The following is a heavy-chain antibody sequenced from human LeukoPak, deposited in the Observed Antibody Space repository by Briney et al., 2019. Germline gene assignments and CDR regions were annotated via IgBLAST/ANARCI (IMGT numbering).Heavy chain of an antibody. V-gene: IGHV3-23*01. J-gene: IGHJ4*02. CDR2: LTGSGGST. CDR1: GFTFTKQA. D-gene: IGHD3-16*01. CDR3: AKTYNSWGGDFDY. Sequence: GGSLRLSCAASGFTFTKQAMGWVRQTPGKGLQWVSTLTGSGGSTYYADSVKGRFTISRDNSRNTLYLQMNSLRAEDTAIYYCAKTYNSWGGDFDYWGQGALVTVSS.